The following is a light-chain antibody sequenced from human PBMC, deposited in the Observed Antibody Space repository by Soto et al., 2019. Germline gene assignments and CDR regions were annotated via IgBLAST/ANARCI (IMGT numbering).Light chain of an antibody. V-gene: IGKV3-20*01. J-gene: IGKJ2*01. CDR2: GAS. CDR1: QSVSSSY. CDR3: QQYGSSFMYT. Sequence: EIVLTQSPGTLSLSPGERATLSCRASQSVSSSYLAWYQQKPGQALRLLIYGASSRATGIPDRFSGSGSGTDFTLTISRLEPEDFAVYYCQQYGSSFMYTFGQGTKLEIK.